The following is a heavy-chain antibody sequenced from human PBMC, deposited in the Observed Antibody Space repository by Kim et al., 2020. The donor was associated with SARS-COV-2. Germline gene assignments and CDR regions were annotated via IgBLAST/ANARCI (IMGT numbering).Heavy chain of an antibody. CDR2: INPSGGST. CDR1: GYTFTSYY. J-gene: IGHJ6*02. V-gene: IGHV1-46*01. Sequence: ASVKVSCKASGYTFTSYYMHWVRQAPGQGLEWMGIINPSGGSTSYAQKFQGRVTMTRDTSTSTVYMELSSLRSEDTAVYYCARAITMVRGTEDQGGYYYYGMDVWGQGTTVTVSS. D-gene: IGHD3-10*01. CDR3: ARAITMVRGTEDQGGYYYYGMDV.